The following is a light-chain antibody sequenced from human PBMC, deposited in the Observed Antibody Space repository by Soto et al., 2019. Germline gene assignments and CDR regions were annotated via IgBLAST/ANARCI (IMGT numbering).Light chain of an antibody. CDR3: QQRSNWPT. Sequence: EIVLTQSPATLSLSPGERATLSCRASQNVANYLDWYQQKPGQAPRLLIYDASNRATGIPTRFSGGGSGTDFTLTISRLEPQDFAVYYCQQRSNWPTFGQGTRLEI. CDR1: QNVANY. V-gene: IGKV3-11*01. CDR2: DAS. J-gene: IGKJ5*01.